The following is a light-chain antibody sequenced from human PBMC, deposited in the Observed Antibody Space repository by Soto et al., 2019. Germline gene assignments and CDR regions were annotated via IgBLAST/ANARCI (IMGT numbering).Light chain of an antibody. J-gene: IGLJ1*01. CDR2: ELN. CDR3: CSHSGFNTPYV. CDR1: SSDIGTYNS. Sequence: QSALTQPPSASGSPGESVTISCTGTSSDIGTYNSVSWYLQHPGEAPKFMIYELNKRPSGVPTRFSGSKSGNTASLTVSGLQAEDETDYLCCSHSGFNTPYVFASGTKLTVL. V-gene: IGLV2-8*01.